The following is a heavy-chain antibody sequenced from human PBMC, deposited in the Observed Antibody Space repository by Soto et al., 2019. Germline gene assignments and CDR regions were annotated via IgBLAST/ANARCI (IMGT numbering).Heavy chain of an antibody. CDR1: GFTFSSYW. J-gene: IGHJ4*02. CDR3: ARVRSRQLWLVDY. CDR2: IKQDGSEK. Sequence: PGGSLRLSCAASGFTFSSYWMSWVRQAPGKGLEWVANIKQDGSEKYYVDSVKGRFTISRDNAKNSLYLQMNSLRAEDTAVYCCARVRSRQLWLVDYWGQGTLVTVSS. V-gene: IGHV3-7*01. D-gene: IGHD5-18*01.